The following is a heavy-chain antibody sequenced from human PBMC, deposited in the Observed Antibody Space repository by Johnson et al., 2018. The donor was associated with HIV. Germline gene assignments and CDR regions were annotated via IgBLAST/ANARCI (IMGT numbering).Heavy chain of an antibody. D-gene: IGHD6-19*01. CDR2: ISYDGSNK. V-gene: IGHV3-30*04. Sequence: VQLMESGGGVVQPGRSLRLSCAASGFTFSSYAMHWVRQAPGKGLEWVAVISYDGSNKYYADSVKGRFTISRDNSKNTLYLQMNSLRAEDTAVYYCARRRVAGDDAFDMWGQGTMVSVSS. CDR3: ARRRVAGDDAFDM. J-gene: IGHJ3*02. CDR1: GFTFSSYA.